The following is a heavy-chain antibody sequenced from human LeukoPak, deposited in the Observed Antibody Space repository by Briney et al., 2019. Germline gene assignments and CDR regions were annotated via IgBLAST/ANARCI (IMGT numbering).Heavy chain of an antibody. CDR1: GGTFSSYA. CDR3: ATNLYYYDSSGYNDAFDI. D-gene: IGHD3-22*01. J-gene: IGHJ3*02. CDR2: MNPNSGNT. V-gene: IGHV1-8*02. Sequence: ASVKVSCKASGGTFSSYAISWVRQAPGQGLEWMGWMNPNSGNTGYAQKFQGRVTMTRNTSISTAYMELSSLRSEDTAVYYCATNLYYYDSSGYNDAFDIWGQGTMVTVSS.